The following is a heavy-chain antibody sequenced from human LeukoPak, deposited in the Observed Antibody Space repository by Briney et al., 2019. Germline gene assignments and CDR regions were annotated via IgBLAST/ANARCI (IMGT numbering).Heavy chain of an antibody. V-gene: IGHV4-39*07. CDR3: ATDRLLWFGELDS. D-gene: IGHD3-10*01. CDR1: GGSISSSSYS. J-gene: IGHJ5*01. CDR2: IYYSGST. Sequence: KPSETLSLTCTVSGGSISSSSYSWDWIRQPPGKGLEWIASIYYSGSTYYNPSLKSRVTISVDTSKNQFSLKLSSVTAADTAVYYCATDRLLWFGELDSWGQGTLVTVSS.